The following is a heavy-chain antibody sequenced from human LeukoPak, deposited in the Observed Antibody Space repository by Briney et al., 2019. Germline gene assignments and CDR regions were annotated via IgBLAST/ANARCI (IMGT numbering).Heavy chain of an antibody. CDR3: ARDTGSGFYGSGSYYIPGAFDI. J-gene: IGHJ3*02. V-gene: IGHV4-59*01. Sequence: KSSETVSLTCTVSGGSISSYYWSWIRQPPGKGLEWIGYIYYSGSTNYNPSLKSRVTISVDTSKNQFSLKLSSVTAADTAVYYCARDTGSGFYGSGSYYIPGAFDIWGQGTMVTVSS. CDR1: GGSISSYY. CDR2: IYYSGST. D-gene: IGHD3-10*01.